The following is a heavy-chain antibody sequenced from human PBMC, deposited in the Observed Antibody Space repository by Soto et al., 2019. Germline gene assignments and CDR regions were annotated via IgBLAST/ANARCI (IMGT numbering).Heavy chain of an antibody. J-gene: IGHJ6*02. CDR3: ARDIISTGARGMDV. CDR1: GGSISSGGYY. V-gene: IGHV4-31*03. D-gene: IGHD1-20*01. CDR2: IYYSGST. Sequence: SETLSLTCTVSGGSISSGGYYWSWIRQHPGKGLEWIGYIYYSGSTYYNPSLKSRVTISVDTSKNQFSLKLSSVTAADTAVCYCARDIISTGARGMDVWGQGTTVTVSS.